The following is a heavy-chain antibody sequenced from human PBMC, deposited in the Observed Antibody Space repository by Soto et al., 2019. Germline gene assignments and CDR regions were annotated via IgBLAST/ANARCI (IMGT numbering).Heavy chain of an antibody. CDR2: INPSGGST. V-gene: IGHV1-46*01. J-gene: IGHJ3*02. CDR3: ASDVRASDGFDI. CDR1: GYTFTSYY. Sequence: GASVKVSCKASGYTFTSYYMHWVRQAPGQGLEWMGIINPSGGSTSYAQKFQGRVTMTRDTSTSTVYMELSSLRSEDTAVYYCASDVRASDGFDIWGQVTMVTFSS.